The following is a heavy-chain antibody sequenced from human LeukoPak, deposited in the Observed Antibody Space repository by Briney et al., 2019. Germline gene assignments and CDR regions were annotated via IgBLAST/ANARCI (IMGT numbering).Heavy chain of an antibody. D-gene: IGHD1-20*01. J-gene: IGHJ4*02. CDR2: IYYSGST. CDR1: GGSITISSSY. Sequence: SETLSLTCTVSGGSITISSSYWGWIRQPPGKGLEWIGSIYYSGSTYYNPSLKSRVTISVDTSKNQFSLKLSSVTAADTSVYYCVRQYNWNYFDFWGQGTLVTVSS. V-gene: IGHV4-39*01. CDR3: VRQYNWNYFDF.